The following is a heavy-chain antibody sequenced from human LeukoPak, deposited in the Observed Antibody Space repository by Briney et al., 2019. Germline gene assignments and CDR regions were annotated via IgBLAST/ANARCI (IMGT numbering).Heavy chain of an antibody. D-gene: IGHD1-1*01. CDR3: ARIPTGTYRFDP. Sequence: SVKVSCKASGGTFSSYAISWVRQAPGQGLEWMGGIIPIFGTANYAQKFQGRVTITADESTSTAYMELSSLRSEDTAVYYCARIPTGTYRFDPWGQGTLATVSS. CDR1: GGTFSSYA. V-gene: IGHV1-69*13. J-gene: IGHJ5*02. CDR2: IIPIFGTA.